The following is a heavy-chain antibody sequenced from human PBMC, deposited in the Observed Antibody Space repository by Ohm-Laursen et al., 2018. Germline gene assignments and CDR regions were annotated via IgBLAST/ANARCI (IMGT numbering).Heavy chain of an antibody. J-gene: IGHJ6*02. V-gene: IGHV3-21*01. CDR2: ISSSSSYI. Sequence: SLRLSCAASGFTFSSYSMNWVRQAPGKGLVWVSSISSSSSYIYYADSVKGRFTISRDNAKNSLYLQMNSLRAEDTAVYYCAKEGADSSSWGGYYYYYYGMDVWGQGTTVTVSS. CDR1: GFTFSSYS. D-gene: IGHD6-6*01. CDR3: AKEGADSSSWGGYYYYYYGMDV.